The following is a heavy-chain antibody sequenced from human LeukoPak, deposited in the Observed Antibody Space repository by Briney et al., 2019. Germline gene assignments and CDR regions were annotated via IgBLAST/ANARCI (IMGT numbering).Heavy chain of an antibody. D-gene: IGHD3-10*01. J-gene: IGHJ4*02. CDR1: GFTFSSYW. CDR2: IKQDGSEK. Sequence: GGSLRLSCAASGFTFSSYWMSWVHQAPGKGLEWVANIKQDGSEKYYADSVKGRFTISRDNSKNTLYLQMNSLRAEDTAVYYCAKDPHYYGSGSYYKAVDYWGQGTLVTVSS. V-gene: IGHV3-7*01. CDR3: AKDPHYYGSGSYYKAVDY.